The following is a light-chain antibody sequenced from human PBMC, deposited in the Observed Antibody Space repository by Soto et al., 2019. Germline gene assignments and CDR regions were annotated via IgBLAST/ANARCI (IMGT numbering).Light chain of an antibody. CDR2: DVN. V-gene: IGLV2-14*01. J-gene: IGLJ2*01. Sequence: QSVLTQPASVSGSPGQSITISCTGTSSDVGDYNYVSWYQQHPGKAPKLMIYDVNNRPSGVSNRFSGSKSGNTASLTISGLQAEDEADYYCSSYRACSTVLFGGGTTLTVL. CDR1: SSDVGDYNY. CDR3: SSYRACSTVL.